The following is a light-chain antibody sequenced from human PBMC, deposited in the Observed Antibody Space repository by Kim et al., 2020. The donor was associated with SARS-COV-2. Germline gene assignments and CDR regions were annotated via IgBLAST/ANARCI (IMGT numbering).Light chain of an antibody. CDR1: QSLLHSNGYNY. J-gene: IGKJ2*03. V-gene: IGKV2-28*01. CDR3: MQALQTPRS. CDR2: LGS. Sequence: EPASISCRSSQSLLHSNGYNYLDWYLQKPGQSPQLLIYLGSNRASGVPDRFIGSESGTDFTLKISRVEAEDVGVYYCMQALQTPRSFGQGTKLEI.